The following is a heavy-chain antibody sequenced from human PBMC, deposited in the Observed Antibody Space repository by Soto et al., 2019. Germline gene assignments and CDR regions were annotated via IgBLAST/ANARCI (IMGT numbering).Heavy chain of an antibody. CDR3: AREETAWPLAYGLDV. D-gene: IGHD2-21*02. J-gene: IGHJ6*02. Sequence: PGGSLRLSCAGSGFTLSTYGMTWVRQAPGKGLEWFSAITGTGGNTYYVDSVKGRFTISRDNAKNSLSLQMNSMTAEDTAVYYCAREETAWPLAYGLDVWGQGTTVTVSS. CDR1: GFTLSTYG. V-gene: IGHV3-23*01. CDR2: ITGTGGNT.